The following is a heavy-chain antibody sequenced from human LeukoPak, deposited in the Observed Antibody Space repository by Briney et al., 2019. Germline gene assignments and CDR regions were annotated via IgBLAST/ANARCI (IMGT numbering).Heavy chain of an antibody. V-gene: IGHV3-30*04. Sequence: QVQLVESGGGVVQPGRPLRLSCAASGFTFSSYAMHWVRQAPGKGLGWVAVISYDGSNKYYADSVKGRFTISRDNSKNTLYLQMNSLRAEDTAVYYCARGDQNGYFDYWGQGTLVTVSS. J-gene: IGHJ4*02. CDR2: ISYDGSNK. CDR1: GFTFSSYA. CDR3: ARGDQNGYFDY.